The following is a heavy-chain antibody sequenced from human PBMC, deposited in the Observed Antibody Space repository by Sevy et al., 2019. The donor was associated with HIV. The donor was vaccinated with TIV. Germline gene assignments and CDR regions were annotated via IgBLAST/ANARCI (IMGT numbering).Heavy chain of an antibody. CDR1: GFTFSGSV. Sequence: GGSLRLSCAASGFTFSGSVMQWVRQASGKGLEWVGRIRSKGNSYATAYAASVKGRFTISRDDSKNTVYLQMNSLKTEDTAGYYCTRGGARDSSSWYDYFDYWGQGTLVTVSS. CDR2: IRSKGNSYAT. J-gene: IGHJ4*02. D-gene: IGHD6-13*01. CDR3: TRGGARDSSSWYDYFDY. V-gene: IGHV3-73*01.